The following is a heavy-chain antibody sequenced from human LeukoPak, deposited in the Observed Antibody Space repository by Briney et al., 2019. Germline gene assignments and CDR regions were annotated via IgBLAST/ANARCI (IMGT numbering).Heavy chain of an antibody. Sequence: ASVKVSCKASGYTFTSYGISWVRQAPGQGLEWMGWISAYNGNTNYAQKLQGRVTMTTDTSTSTAYMELRSLRSDDTAVYYCARWDSGWLQNWFDPWGQGTLSPSPQ. V-gene: IGHV1-18*04. CDR2: ISAYNGNT. CDR3: ARWDSGWLQNWFDP. CDR1: GYTFTSYG. D-gene: IGHD6-19*01. J-gene: IGHJ5*02.